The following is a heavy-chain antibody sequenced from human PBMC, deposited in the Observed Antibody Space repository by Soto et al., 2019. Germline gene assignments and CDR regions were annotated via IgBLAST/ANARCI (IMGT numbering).Heavy chain of an antibody. Sequence: EVQLLESGGGLVQPGGSLRLSCAASGFSFSSYAMNWVRQAPGKGLEWVSVISGSGDSTYYADSVKGRFTISRDNSENTMYLQMFSLRAEDTAVYYCARRSSGWYFAYWGQGTLVSVSS. D-gene: IGHD6-19*01. V-gene: IGHV3-23*01. CDR3: ARRSSGWYFAY. CDR2: ISGSGDST. CDR1: GFSFSSYA. J-gene: IGHJ4*02.